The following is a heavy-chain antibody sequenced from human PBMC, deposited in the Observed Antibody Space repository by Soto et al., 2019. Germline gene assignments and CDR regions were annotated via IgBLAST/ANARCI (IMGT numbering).Heavy chain of an antibody. V-gene: IGHV3-66*01. J-gene: IGHJ6*02. D-gene: IGHD1-7*01. CDR3: ARDRRTPDGMDV. Sequence: EVQLVESGGGLVQPGGSLRLSCAASGFTVSSNYMSWVRQAPGKGLEWVSVIYSGGSTYYADSVKGRFTISRDNSKNTRYLQMNSLRAEDTAVYYCARDRRTPDGMDVWGQGTTVTVSS. CDR2: IYSGGST. CDR1: GFTVSSNY.